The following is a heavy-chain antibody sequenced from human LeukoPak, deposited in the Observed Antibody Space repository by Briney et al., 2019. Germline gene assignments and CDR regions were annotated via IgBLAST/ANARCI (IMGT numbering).Heavy chain of an antibody. CDR3: ARSSWNRRSFDY. CDR2: IKSDGSNT. Sequence: PGGSLRLSCAASGFTFSSYWMHWVRQAPGKGLVWVSRIKSDGSNTNYADSVKGRFTISRDNAKNTLHLQMNSLRAEDTAVYYCARSSWNRRSFDYWGQGTLVTVSS. CDR1: GFTFSSYW. D-gene: IGHD1-1*01. J-gene: IGHJ4*02. V-gene: IGHV3-74*01.